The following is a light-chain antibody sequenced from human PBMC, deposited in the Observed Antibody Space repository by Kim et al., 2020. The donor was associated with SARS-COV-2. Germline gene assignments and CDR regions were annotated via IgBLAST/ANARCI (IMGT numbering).Light chain of an antibody. CDR3: QQYGSSPPQYI. Sequence: PVERGTLSCTASQSVSSSYLAWYQQKPGQGPRLLIYSASSRATGIPDRFSGSGSGTDFTLTISRLEPEDFAVYFCQQYGSSPPQYIFGQGTKLEI. J-gene: IGKJ2*01. CDR2: SAS. V-gene: IGKV3-20*01. CDR1: QSVSSSY.